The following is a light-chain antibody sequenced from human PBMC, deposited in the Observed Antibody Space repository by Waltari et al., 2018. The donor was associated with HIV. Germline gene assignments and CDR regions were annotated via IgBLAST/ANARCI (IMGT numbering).Light chain of an antibody. CDR1: SSDVGGYNY. Sequence: QSALTQPRSVSGSPGPSVTISCTGTSSDVGGYNYVSWYQQHPGKAPKLIIYDVSKRPSGVPDRFSGSKSGNTASLTISGLQAEDEAEYSCCSYAGSYSFVFGTGTKVTV. CDR2: DVS. CDR3: CSYAGSYSFV. J-gene: IGLJ1*01. V-gene: IGLV2-11*01.